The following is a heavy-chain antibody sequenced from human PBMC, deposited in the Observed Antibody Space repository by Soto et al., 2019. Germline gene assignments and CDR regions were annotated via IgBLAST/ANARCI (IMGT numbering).Heavy chain of an antibody. D-gene: IGHD3-10*01. CDR1: GFTFSSYA. Sequence: GGSLRLSCAASGFTFSSYAMSWVRQAPGKGLEWVSAISGSGGSTYYADSVKGRFTISSDNSKNTLYLQMNSLRAEDTAVYYCAKDRLLWFGELSLGAFDIWGQGTMVTVSS. CDR2: ISGSGGST. V-gene: IGHV3-23*01. CDR3: AKDRLLWFGELSLGAFDI. J-gene: IGHJ3*02.